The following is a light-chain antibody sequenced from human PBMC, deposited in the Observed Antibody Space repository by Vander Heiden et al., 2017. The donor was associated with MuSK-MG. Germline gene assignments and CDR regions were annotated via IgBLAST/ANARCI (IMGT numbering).Light chain of an antibody. CDR2: DAS. CDR1: QSINNW. V-gene: IGKV1-5*01. CDR3: QQDNSPLVT. J-gene: IGKJ4*01. Sequence: DIRMTQSPSTLSASVGDRVTITCRASQSINNWLAWYQQKPGKAPKVLIYDASILQSGVPSRFNGSGSGTEFTLTISILQPDDFATYYCQQDNSPLVTFGGGTKVEIK.